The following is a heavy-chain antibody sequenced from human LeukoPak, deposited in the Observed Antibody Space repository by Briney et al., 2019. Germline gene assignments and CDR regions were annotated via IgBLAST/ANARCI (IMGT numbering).Heavy chain of an antibody. CDR3: ARGSSRDIVVVPAAGYAFDI. D-gene: IGHD2-2*01. J-gene: IGHJ3*02. CDR1: GYTFTSYG. V-gene: IGHV1-18*01. CDR2: ISTYNGNT. Sequence: GASVKVSCKASGYTFTSYGISWVRQAPGQGLEWMGWISTYNGNTNYAQKLQGRVTMTTDTSTSTAYMELRSLRSDDTAVYYCARGSSRDIVVVPAAGYAFDIWGQGTMVTVSS.